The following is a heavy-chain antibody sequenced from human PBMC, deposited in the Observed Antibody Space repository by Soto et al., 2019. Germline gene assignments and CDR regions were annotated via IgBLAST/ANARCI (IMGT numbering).Heavy chain of an antibody. CDR1: GFTFSSYG. V-gene: IGHV3-30*18. CDR3: AKQYYYDSSGYPSPDFDY. Sequence: QVQLVESGGGVVQPGRSLRLSCAASGFTFSSYGMHWVRQAPGKGLEWVAVISYDGSNKYYADSVKGRFTISRDNYKNTLYLQMNSLRAEDTAVYYCAKQYYYDSSGYPSPDFDYWGQGTLVTVSS. D-gene: IGHD3-22*01. J-gene: IGHJ4*02. CDR2: ISYDGSNK.